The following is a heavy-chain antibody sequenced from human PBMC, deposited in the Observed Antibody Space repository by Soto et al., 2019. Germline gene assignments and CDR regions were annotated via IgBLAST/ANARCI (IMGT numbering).Heavy chain of an antibody. CDR2: INQDGSGT. CDR1: EFTFISSF. Sequence: PGRALRVSCIASEFTFISSFMGWVRQAPGKGLEWVANINQDGSGTYYVDSVKGRFTISRDNAKNSLYLQMNSLRAEDTAVYYCARYFRGSGRYFFDHWGQGTLVTGSS. J-gene: IGHJ4*02. D-gene: IGHD6-19*01. CDR3: ARYFRGSGRYFFDH. V-gene: IGHV3-7*03.